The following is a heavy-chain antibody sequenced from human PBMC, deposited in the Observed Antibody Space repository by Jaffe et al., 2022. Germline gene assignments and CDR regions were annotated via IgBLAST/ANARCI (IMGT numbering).Heavy chain of an antibody. CDR2: IYYSGST. CDR1: GGSVSSGSYY. J-gene: IGHJ4*02. D-gene: IGHD4-17*01. V-gene: IGHV4-61*01. Sequence: QVQLQESGPGLVKPSETLSLTCTVSGGSVSSGSYYWSWIRQPPGKGLEWIGYIYYSGSTNYNPSLKSRVTISVDTSKNQFSLKLSSVTAADTAVYYCARGPLTGDYGDYGYYFDYWGQGTLVTVSS. CDR3: ARGPLTGDYGDYGYYFDY.